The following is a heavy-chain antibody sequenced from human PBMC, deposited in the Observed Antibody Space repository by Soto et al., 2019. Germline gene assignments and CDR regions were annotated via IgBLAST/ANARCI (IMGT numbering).Heavy chain of an antibody. CDR3: AKVLKAVAGTYDY. CDR1: GFTFSIYA. CDR2: ISGSGDYT. Sequence: EVQLLESGGGLVQPGGSLSLSCAASGFTFSIYAMSWVRQAPGKGLEWVSAISGSGDYTYYADSVKGRFAISRDNSKKTLYLQMNSLRAEDTDVYYCAKVLKAVAGTYDYWGQRTLVTVSS. D-gene: IGHD6-19*01. V-gene: IGHV3-23*01. J-gene: IGHJ4*02.